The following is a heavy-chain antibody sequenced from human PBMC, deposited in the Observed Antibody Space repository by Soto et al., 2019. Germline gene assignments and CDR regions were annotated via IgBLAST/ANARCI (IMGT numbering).Heavy chain of an antibody. D-gene: IGHD6-6*01. CDR2: ISSSSSTI. J-gene: IGHJ3*02. CDR1: GFTFSSYS. V-gene: IGHV3-48*04. CDR3: ARGGATFEYSSPSGAFDI. Sequence: GGSLRLSCAASGFTFSSYSMNWVRQAPGKGLEWVSYISSSSSTIYYADSVKGRFTISRDNAKNSLYLQMNSLRAEDTAVYYCARGGATFEYSSPSGAFDIWGQGTMVTVSS.